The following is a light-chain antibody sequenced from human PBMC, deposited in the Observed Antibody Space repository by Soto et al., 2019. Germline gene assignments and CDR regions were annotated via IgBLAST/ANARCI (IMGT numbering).Light chain of an antibody. CDR1: QGISNY. CDR3: QKYNSALRT. CDR2: AAS. V-gene: IGKV1-27*01. J-gene: IGKJ1*01. Sequence: DIQMTQSPSSLSASVGDRVTITCRASQGISNYLDWYQQKPGKVPKLLIYAASTLQPGVPARFSGSGSGTDFTLTISRLQPEDVAAYYCQKYNSALRTFGQGTKVEIK.